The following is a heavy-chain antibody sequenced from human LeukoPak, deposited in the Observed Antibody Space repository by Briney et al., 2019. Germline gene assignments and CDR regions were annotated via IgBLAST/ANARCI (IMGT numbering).Heavy chain of an antibody. CDR2: INTNTGNP. CDR1: GYSFTTFP. CDR3: ARDLEYSSSWSRRAGGVDY. Sequence: VASVKVSCKASGYSFTTFPINWVRQAPGQGLEWMGWINTNTGNPTYAQGFTGRFVFSLDTSVSTAYLQISSLKAEDTAVYYCARDLEYSSSWSRRAGGVDYWGQGTLVTVSS. D-gene: IGHD6-13*01. V-gene: IGHV7-4-1*02. J-gene: IGHJ4*02.